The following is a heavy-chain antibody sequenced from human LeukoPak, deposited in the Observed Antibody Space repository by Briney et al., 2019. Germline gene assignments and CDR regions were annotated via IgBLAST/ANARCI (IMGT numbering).Heavy chain of an antibody. J-gene: IGHJ3*02. Sequence: ASVKVSCKVSGYTVTELSMHWVRQAPGKGLEWMGGFDPEDGETIYAQKFQGRVTMTEDTSTDTAYMELSSLRSEDTAVYYCATIVVVVAATLPYAFDIWGQGTMVTVSS. V-gene: IGHV1-24*01. CDR2: FDPEDGET. D-gene: IGHD2-15*01. CDR1: GYTVTELS. CDR3: ATIVVVVAATLPYAFDI.